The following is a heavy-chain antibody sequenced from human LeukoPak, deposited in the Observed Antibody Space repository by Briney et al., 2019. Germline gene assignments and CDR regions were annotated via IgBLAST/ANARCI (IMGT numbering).Heavy chain of an antibody. CDR1: GGSISSGDYY. V-gene: IGHV4-61*02. CDR3: ARLPKSGSGRQGWFDP. D-gene: IGHD3-10*01. Sequence: SETLSLTCTVSGGSISSGDYYWSWIRQPAGKGLEWIGRIYTSGSTNYNPSLKSRVTMSVDTSKNQFSLKLSSVTAADTAVYYCARLPKSGSGRQGWFDPWGQGTLVTVSS. J-gene: IGHJ5*02. CDR2: IYTSGST.